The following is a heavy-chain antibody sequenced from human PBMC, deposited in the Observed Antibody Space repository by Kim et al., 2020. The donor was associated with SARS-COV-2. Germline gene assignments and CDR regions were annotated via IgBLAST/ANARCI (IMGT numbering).Heavy chain of an antibody. V-gene: IGHV3-33*01. J-gene: IGHJ5*02. CDR3: AGDGSDWGVDA. D-gene: IGHD3-10*01. Sequence: YYVCPVKGRFTISRDNSKETVYLQMNSLSADDTAVYYCAGDGSDWGVDAWGQGTVVTVSS.